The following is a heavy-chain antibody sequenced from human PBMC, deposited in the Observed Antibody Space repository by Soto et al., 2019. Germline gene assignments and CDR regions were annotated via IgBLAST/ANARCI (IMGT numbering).Heavy chain of an antibody. D-gene: IGHD3-10*01. CDR3: ASFYYYGSGSYPLYGMDV. CDR1: GGSISSSNW. V-gene: IGHV4-4*02. J-gene: IGHJ6*02. Sequence: SETLSLTCAVSGGSISSSNWWSWVRQPPGKGLEWIGEIYHSGSTNYNPSLKSRVTISVDKSKNQFSLKLSSVTAADTAVYYCASFYYYGSGSYPLYGMDVSGQGTTVTVSS. CDR2: IYHSGST.